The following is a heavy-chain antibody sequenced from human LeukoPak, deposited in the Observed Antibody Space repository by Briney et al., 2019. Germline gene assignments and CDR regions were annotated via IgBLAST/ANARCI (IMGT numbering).Heavy chain of an antibody. Sequence: SETLSLTCAVYGGSFSGYYWSWIRQPPGKGLEWIGYIYYSGSTNYNPSLKSRVTISVDTSKNQFSLKLSSVTAADTAVYYCARANGSGWYTSWGQGTLVTVSS. V-gene: IGHV4-59*01. D-gene: IGHD6-19*01. J-gene: IGHJ5*02. CDR1: GGSFSGYY. CDR3: ARANGSGWYTS. CDR2: IYYSGST.